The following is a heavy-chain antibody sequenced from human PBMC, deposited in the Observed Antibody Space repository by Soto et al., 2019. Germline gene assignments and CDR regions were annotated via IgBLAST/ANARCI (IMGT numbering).Heavy chain of an antibody. V-gene: IGHV4-30-4*01. D-gene: IGHD3-3*01. Sequence: TLSLTCTVSGGSISSGDYYWSWIRQPPGKGLEWIGYIYYSGSTYYNPSLKSRVTISVDTSKNQFSLKLSSVTAADTAVYYCASHDYDFWSGYPSAGMDVWGQGTTVTVSS. CDR3: ASHDYDFWSGYPSAGMDV. J-gene: IGHJ6*02. CDR1: GGSISSGDYY. CDR2: IYYSGST.